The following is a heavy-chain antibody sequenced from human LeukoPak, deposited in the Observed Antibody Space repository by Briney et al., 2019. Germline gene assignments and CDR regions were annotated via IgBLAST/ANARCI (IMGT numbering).Heavy chain of an antibody. CDR2: IIPIFGTA. Sequence: ASVKVSCKASGGTFSSYGISWVRQAPGQGLEWMGGIIPIFGTANYAQKFQGRVTITADESTSTAYMELSSLRSEDTAVYYCARLDEYSSSSRYYGMDVWGQGTRSPSP. D-gene: IGHD6-6*01. J-gene: IGHJ6*02. V-gene: IGHV1-69*13. CDR1: GGTFSSYG. CDR3: ARLDEYSSSSRYYGMDV.